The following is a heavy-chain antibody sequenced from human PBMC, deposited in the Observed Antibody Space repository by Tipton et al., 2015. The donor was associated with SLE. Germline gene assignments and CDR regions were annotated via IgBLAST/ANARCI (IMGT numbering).Heavy chain of an antibody. D-gene: IGHD3-22*01. J-gene: IGHJ3*02. Sequence: SLRLSCAASGFTFDDYTMHWVRQAPGKGLEWVSAIGGSGGSTYYADPVKGRFTISRDNSKNTLYLQMNSLRAEDTAVYYCARGASYYYDSSGHNGAFDIWGQGTMVTVSS. CDR2: IGGSGGST. V-gene: IGHV3-23*01. CDR3: ARGASYYYDSSGHNGAFDI. CDR1: GFTFDDYT.